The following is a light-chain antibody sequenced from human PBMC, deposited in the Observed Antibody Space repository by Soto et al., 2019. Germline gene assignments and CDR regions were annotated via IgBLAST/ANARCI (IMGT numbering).Light chain of an antibody. CDR2: GNS. J-gene: IGLJ2*01. V-gene: IGLV1-40*01. CDR1: SSNIGAGYD. CDR3: QSYDTSLSGSV. Sequence: QSVLTQSPSVSGAPGQRVTISCTGSSSNIGAGYDVHWYQQLPGTAPKLLIYGNSNRPSGVPEQFSGSKSGTSASLAITGLQAEDEADYYCQSYDTSLSGSVFGGGTKLTVL.